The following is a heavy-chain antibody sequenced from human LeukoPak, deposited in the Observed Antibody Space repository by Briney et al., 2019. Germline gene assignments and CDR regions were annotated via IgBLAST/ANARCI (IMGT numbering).Heavy chain of an antibody. CDR2: MYYSGST. CDR3: ASLSEYCSHGSCYLGWFDP. D-gene: IGHD2-15*01. CDR1: GGPIRSYY. J-gene: IGHJ5*02. V-gene: IGHV4-59*01. Sequence: SETLSLTCTVSGGPIRSYYWSWIRQPPGKGLEWIGYMYYSGSTNYNPSLKSRVTITVDTSKNQFSLKLSSVTAADTAVYYCASLSEYCSHGSCYLGWFDPWGQGTLVTVSS.